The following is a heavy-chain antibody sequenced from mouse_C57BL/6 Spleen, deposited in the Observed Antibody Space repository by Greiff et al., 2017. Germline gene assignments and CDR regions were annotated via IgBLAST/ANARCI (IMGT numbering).Heavy chain of an antibody. CDR1: GYTFTNYE. CDR2: IDPETGGT. J-gene: IGHJ2*01. Sequence: QVQLKQPGAELVRPGASVTLSCKASGYTFTNYEMHWVKQTPGHGLEWIGAIDPETGGTAYNQKFKGKAILTADKSSSTAYMELRSLTSEDSAVYDRTSGGSRDDYWGQGTTLTVSS. D-gene: IGHD1-1*01. CDR3: TSGGSRDDY. V-gene: IGHV1-15*01.